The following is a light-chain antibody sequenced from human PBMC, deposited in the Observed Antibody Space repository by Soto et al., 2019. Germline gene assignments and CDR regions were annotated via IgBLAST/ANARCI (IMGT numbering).Light chain of an antibody. V-gene: IGLV2-14*01. Sequence: QSALTQPASVSGSPGQSITISCTGTSSDVGAYTSVSWYQQHPGKAPKLIIYEVSNRPPGISTRFSGSKSASTASLTISGLQAEDEAHYYCSSYTSSSTSYVFGTGTKVTVL. CDR1: SSDVGAYTS. CDR2: EVS. CDR3: SSYTSSSTSYV. J-gene: IGLJ1*01.